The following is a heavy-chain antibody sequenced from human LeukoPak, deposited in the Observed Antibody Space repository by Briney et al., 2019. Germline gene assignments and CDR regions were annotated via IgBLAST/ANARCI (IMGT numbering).Heavy chain of an antibody. Sequence: GRSLRLSCAASGFTFSHFGMHWVRQAPGKGLEWVAVIWSEGTNEYYADSVKGRFSISRDNSKNTVSLQMNSLRTEGTAVYFCAKDAQRGFDYSNSLQYWGQGTLVTVSS. V-gene: IGHV3-33*03. CDR3: AKDAQRGFDYSNSLQY. J-gene: IGHJ4*02. CDR1: GFTFSHFG. CDR2: IWSEGTNE. D-gene: IGHD4-11*01.